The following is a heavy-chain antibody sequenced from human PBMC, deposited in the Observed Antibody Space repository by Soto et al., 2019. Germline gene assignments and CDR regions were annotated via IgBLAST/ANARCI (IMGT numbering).Heavy chain of an antibody. J-gene: IGHJ4*02. D-gene: IGHD3-10*01. CDR2: IYYSGST. CDR3: ARDSGGGLFTFDY. CDR1: GGSISSGGYY. Sequence: SETLSLTCTVSGGSISSGGYYWSWIRQHPGKGLEWIGYIYYSGSTYYNPSLKSRVTISVDTSKNQFSLKLSSVTAADTAVYYCARDSGGGLFTFDYWGQGTLVTVSS. V-gene: IGHV4-31*03.